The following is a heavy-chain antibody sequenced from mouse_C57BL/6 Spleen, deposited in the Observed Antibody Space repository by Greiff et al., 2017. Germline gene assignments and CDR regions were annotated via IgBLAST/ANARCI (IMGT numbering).Heavy chain of an antibody. CDR3: ARDSTVVATRYFEV. CDR2: ISSGSSTI. CDR1: GFTFSDYG. J-gene: IGHJ1*03. D-gene: IGHD1-1*01. Sequence: DVMLVESGGGLVKPGGSLKLSCAASGFTFSDYGMHWVRQAPEKGLEWVAYISSGSSTIYYADTVKGRFTITRDNAKNTLFLQMTSLRSEDTAMYYCARDSTVVATRYFEVWGTGATVTVSS. V-gene: IGHV5-17*01.